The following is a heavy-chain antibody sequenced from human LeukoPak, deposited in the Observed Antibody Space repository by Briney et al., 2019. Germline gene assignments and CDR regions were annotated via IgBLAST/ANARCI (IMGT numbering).Heavy chain of an antibody. D-gene: IGHD6-19*01. V-gene: IGHV3-53*01. CDR2: IFNCGDT. Sequence: GGSLRLSCAASGFTISSNYMNWVRQAPGKGLEWVSVIFNCGDTYYADSVKGRFTISRDTSKNTLYLQMNSLRVDDTAVYHCASDIAVAGRNWFDPWGQGTLVTVSS. CDR3: ASDIAVAGRNWFDP. CDR1: GFTISSNY. J-gene: IGHJ5*02.